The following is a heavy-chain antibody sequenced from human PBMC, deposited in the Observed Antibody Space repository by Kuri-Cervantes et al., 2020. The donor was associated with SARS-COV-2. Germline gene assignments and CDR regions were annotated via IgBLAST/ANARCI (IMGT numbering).Heavy chain of an antibody. CDR2: ISHDGKNK. D-gene: IGHD3-10*01. Sequence: GGSLRLSCAASGFNFSRTDMHWVRQAPGKGLEWVAVISHDGKNKKCIASGKGRFTISRDNSQNTLYLQMNSLRAEDTAVYYCARDQHRVVRGVLGYYFDYWGQGTLVTVSS. CDR3: ARDQHRVVRGVLGYYFDY. V-gene: IGHV3-30*03. CDR1: GFNFSRTD. J-gene: IGHJ4*02.